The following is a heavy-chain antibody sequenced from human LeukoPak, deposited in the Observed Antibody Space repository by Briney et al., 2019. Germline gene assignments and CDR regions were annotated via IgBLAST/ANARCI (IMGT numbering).Heavy chain of an antibody. CDR2: ISGSGGST. CDR1: GFTFSSYA. D-gene: IGHD3-10*01. Sequence: HPGGSLRLSCAASGFTFSSYAMSWVRQAPGKGLEWVSAISGSGGSTYYADSVKGRFTISRDNSKNTLYLQMNSLRAEDTAVYYCAKDYYGSGSRQPYYFDYWGQGTLVTVSS. CDR3: AKDYYGSGSRQPYYFDY. V-gene: IGHV3-23*01. J-gene: IGHJ4*02.